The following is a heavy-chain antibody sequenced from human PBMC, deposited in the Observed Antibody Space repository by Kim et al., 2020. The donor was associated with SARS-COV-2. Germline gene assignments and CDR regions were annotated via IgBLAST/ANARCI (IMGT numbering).Heavy chain of an antibody. CDR2: IYYSGST. CDR3: ARRGLAVAGRGKATDWDY. V-gene: IGHV4-61*01. D-gene: IGHD6-19*01. CDR1: GGSVSSGSYY. J-gene: IGHJ4*02. Sequence: SETLSLTCTVSGGSVSSGSYYWSWIRQPPGKGLEWIGYIYYSGSTNYNPSLKSRVTISVDTSKNQFSLKLSSVTAADTAVYYCARRGLAVAGRGKATDWDYWGQGTLVTVSS.